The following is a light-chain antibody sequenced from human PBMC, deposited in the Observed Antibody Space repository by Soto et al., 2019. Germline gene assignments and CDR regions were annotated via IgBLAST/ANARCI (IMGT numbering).Light chain of an antibody. Sequence: VLTQSPGTLSLSPGERATLSCRASQNIRGNELAWYQQKPGQAPRLLIYRGSSRATGIPDRFSGRGSGTEFTRTSSRLEPGEFAVYYCQDYGTSAPWTFGQGTTVEIK. CDR1: QNIRGNE. V-gene: IGKV3-20*01. CDR2: RGS. J-gene: IGKJ1*01. CDR3: QDYGTSAPWT.